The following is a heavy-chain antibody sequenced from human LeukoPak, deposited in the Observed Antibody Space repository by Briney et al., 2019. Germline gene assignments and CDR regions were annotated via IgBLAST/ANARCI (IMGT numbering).Heavy chain of an antibody. D-gene: IGHD5-18*01. CDR1: GFTFSSYS. Sequence: PGGSLRLSCAASGFTFSSYSMNWVRQAPGKGLEWVSSISSSSSYIYYADSVKGRFTISRDNAKNSLYLQMNSLRAEDTAVYYCARDRGTAMVDYFDYWGQGTLVTVSS. V-gene: IGHV3-21*01. CDR2: ISSSSSYI. J-gene: IGHJ4*02. CDR3: ARDRGTAMVDYFDY.